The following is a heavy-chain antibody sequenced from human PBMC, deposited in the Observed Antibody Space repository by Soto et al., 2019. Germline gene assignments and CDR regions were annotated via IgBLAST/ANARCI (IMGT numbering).Heavy chain of an antibody. CDR3: TADTPGFGQGEFEY. Sequence: GGSLRLSCAASGFTFITAWMNWVRQAPGKGLEWVGHVKSGGTTDYAAPVQGRFIISRDDSKNTVYLQMSSLKTEDTAVYYCTADTPGFGQGEFEYWGQGALVTVSS. J-gene: IGHJ4*02. CDR2: VKSGGTT. V-gene: IGHV3-15*01. D-gene: IGHD3-3*01. CDR1: GFTFITAW.